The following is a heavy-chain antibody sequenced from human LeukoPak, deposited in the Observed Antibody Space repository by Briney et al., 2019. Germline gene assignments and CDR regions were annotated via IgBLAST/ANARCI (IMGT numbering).Heavy chain of an antibody. CDR2: IYYSGST. CDR1: GGSISSYY. Sequence: SETLSLTCTVSGGSISSYYWSWIRQPPGKGLEWIGYIYYSGSTNYNPSLKSRVTISVDTTNNQFLQMLSSVTAADTAVYYCRRAQLRVSAIDIWGQGTMVTVSS. CDR3: RRAQLRVSAIDI. D-gene: IGHD6-13*01. V-gene: IGHV4-59*01. J-gene: IGHJ3*02.